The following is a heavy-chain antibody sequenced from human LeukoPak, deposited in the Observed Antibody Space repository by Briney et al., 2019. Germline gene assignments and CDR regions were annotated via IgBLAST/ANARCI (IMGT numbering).Heavy chain of an antibody. J-gene: IGHJ4*02. V-gene: IGHV3-43*02. CDR1: GFPFGGFA. CDR2: VTGGGTT. CDR3: AKDTGSGWDFDS. D-gene: IGHD6-19*01. Sequence: PGGPLRLSSAASGFPFGGFAMHWARQAPERGLEWVSLVTGGGTTYYADSVRGRFTISRDNSKNSLYLQMNTLRTEDTAFYYCAKDTGSGWDFDSWGQGTLVTVSS.